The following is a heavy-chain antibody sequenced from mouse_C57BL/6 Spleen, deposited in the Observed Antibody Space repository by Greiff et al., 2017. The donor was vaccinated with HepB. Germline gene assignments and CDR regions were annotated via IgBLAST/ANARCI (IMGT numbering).Heavy chain of an antibody. CDR3: ARKGPLDGYFDY. V-gene: IGHV1-19*01. D-gene: IGHD2-3*01. Sequence: EVQLQQSGPVLVKPGASVKMSCKASGYTFTDYYMNWVKQSHGKSLEWIGVINPYNGGTSYNQKFKGKATLTVDKSSSTAYMELNSLTSEDSAVYYCARKGPLDGYFDYWGQGTTLTVSS. CDR1: GYTFTDYY. J-gene: IGHJ2*01. CDR2: INPYNGGT.